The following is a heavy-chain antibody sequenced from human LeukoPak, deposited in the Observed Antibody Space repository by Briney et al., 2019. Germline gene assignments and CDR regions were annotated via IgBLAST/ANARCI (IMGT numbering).Heavy chain of an antibody. D-gene: IGHD4-11*01. CDR2: IYPGDSDS. J-gene: IGHJ4*02. CDR3: ARLHRNYEGASWRYCDY. CDR1: GYSFATYR. V-gene: IGHV5-51*01. Sequence: GESLQISCKASGYSFATYRIGWVRQMAGKGLEWTGSIYPGDSDSRYSPSFEGQVTISDDKSISTAYLQWSSLKASDTAMYYCARLHRNYEGASWRYCDYWGQGTLVTVSS.